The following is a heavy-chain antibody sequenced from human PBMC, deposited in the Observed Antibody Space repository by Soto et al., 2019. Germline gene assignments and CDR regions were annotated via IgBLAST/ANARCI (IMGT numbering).Heavy chain of an antibody. J-gene: IGHJ6*02. CDR1: GGSISSGDDF. D-gene: IGHD1-20*01. CDR3: ARDRAKWKDYYYYGMDV. V-gene: IGHV4-30-4*01. CDR2: IYYSGST. Sequence: QVQLQESGPGLVKPSQTLSLTCTVSGGSISSGDDFWTWIRQPPGKGLEWIGYIYYSGSTYYNPYCKSRLTMSVDTSKNQFSLKLSSVTAADTAVYYCARDRAKWKDYYYYGMDVWGQGTTVTVSS.